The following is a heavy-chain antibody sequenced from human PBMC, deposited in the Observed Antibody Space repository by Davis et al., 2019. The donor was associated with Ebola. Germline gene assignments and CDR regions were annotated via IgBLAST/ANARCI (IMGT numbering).Heavy chain of an antibody. CDR3: AREALIHGMDV. D-gene: IGHD3-22*01. J-gene: IGHJ6*02. CDR2: IIPIFGTA. CDR1: GYSFTDDG. Sequence: SVKVSCKASGYSFTDDGISWVRQATGQGLEWMGGIIPIFGTANYAQKFQGRVTITADESTSTAYMELSSLRSEDTAVYYCAREALIHGMDVWGQGTTVTVSS. V-gene: IGHV1-69*13.